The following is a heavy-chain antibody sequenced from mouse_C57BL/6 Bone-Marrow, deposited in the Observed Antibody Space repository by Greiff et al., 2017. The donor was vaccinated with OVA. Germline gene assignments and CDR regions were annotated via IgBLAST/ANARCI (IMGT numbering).Heavy chain of an antibody. CDR1: GFNIKDDY. D-gene: IGHD2-3*01. V-gene: IGHV14-4*01. CDR3: TTEGWLLPFAY. J-gene: IGHJ3*01. Sequence: VQLKQSGAELVRPGASVKLSCTASGFNIKDDYMPWVKQRPEQGLEWIGWLDPENGDTAYASKFQGKATITADTSSNTAYLQLSSLTSEDTAVYYCTTEGWLLPFAYWGQGTLVTVSA. CDR2: LDPENGDT.